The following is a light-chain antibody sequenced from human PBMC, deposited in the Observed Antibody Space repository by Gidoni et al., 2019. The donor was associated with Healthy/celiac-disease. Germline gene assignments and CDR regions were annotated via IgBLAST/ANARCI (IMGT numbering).Light chain of an antibody. CDR1: QGISSY. J-gene: IGKJ1*01. CDR2: AAS. CDR3: RQYYSYPHT. V-gene: IGKV1-8*01. Sequence: AIRMTQSSSSFSASTGDRVTITCRASQGISSYLAWYQQKPGKDPKLLIYAASALQSGVPSRFSGSGSGTDFTLTISCLQSEDFATCFCRQYYSYPHTFGQGTRVEIK.